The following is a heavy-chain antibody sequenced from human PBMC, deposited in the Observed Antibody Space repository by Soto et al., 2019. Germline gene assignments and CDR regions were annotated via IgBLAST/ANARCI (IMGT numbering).Heavy chain of an antibody. CDR3: AVSNITIGADHAFDI. V-gene: IGHV1-46*01. D-gene: IGHD3-3*01. CDR1: GYTFTSYY. CDR2: INPSGGST. J-gene: IGHJ3*02. Sequence: ASVKVSCKASGYTFTSYYMHWVRQAPGQGLEWMGIINPSGGSTSYAQKFQGRVTMTRDTSTSTVYMELSSLRSEDTAVYYCAVSNITIGADHAFDIWGQGTMVTVSS.